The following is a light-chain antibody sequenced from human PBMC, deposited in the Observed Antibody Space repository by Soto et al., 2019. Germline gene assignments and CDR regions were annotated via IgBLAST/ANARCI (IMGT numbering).Light chain of an antibody. CDR1: QGIGDT. CDR3: QPYNNWPLN. Sequence: EVVMRHSPATLSVSPLEVATLSFRASQGIGDTLAWYQHKPGQTPRLLIYDTSTRATGVPTRFSGSRSGAEFTLTINSLQSEDLAVYYCQPYNNWPLNFGGGTKVDIK. CDR2: DTS. J-gene: IGKJ4*01. V-gene: IGKV3-15*01.